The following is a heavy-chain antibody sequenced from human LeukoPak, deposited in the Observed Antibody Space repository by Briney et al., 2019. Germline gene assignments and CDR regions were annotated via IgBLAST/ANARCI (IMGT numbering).Heavy chain of an antibody. D-gene: IGHD3-10*01. Sequence: PGGSLRLSCAASGFTFSIYDLSWVRQAPGKGLECVSAIDRGVGSTYYADSVKGRFTISRDISKNTLYLQMNSLRAEDTAVYYCARVSLPWFGELYFTDWGQGTLVTVSS. CDR3: ARVSLPWFGELYFTD. CDR1: GFTFSIYD. J-gene: IGHJ4*02. V-gene: IGHV3-23*01. CDR2: IDRGVGST.